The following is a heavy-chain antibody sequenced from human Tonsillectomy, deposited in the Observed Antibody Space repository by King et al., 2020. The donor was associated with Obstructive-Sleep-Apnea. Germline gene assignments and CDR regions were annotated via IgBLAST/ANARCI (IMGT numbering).Heavy chain of an antibody. CDR2: IYYSGST. V-gene: IGHV4-59*01. CDR3: ARGQGTSYYYYYYGMDV. D-gene: IGHD6-6*01. CDR1: GGSISSYY. J-gene: IGHJ6*02. Sequence: QLQESGPGLVKPSETLSLTCTVSGGSISSYYWSWIRQPPGKGLEWIGYIYYSGSTDYEPSLKSRVTISLYTSKNQFSLKLTSVTAADTALYYCARGQGTSYYYYYYGMDVWGQGTTVTVSS.